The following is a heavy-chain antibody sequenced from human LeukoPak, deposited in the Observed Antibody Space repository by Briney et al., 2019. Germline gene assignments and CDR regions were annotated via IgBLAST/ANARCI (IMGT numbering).Heavy chain of an antibody. Sequence: PSETLSLTCTVSGYSINSGYYWGGIRQPPGKGLEWIGSIYHTGSTYYNPSLKRRVTISLDTSKNQFSLKLSSVTAADTAVYYCARHGTWHSSSWYSTWFDPWGQGTLVTVSS. CDR3: ARHGTWHSSSWYSTWFDP. J-gene: IGHJ5*02. CDR2: IYHTGST. V-gene: IGHV4-38-2*02. D-gene: IGHD6-13*01. CDR1: GYSINSGYY.